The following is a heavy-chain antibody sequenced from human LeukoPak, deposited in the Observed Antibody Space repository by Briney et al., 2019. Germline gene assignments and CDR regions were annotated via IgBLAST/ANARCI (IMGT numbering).Heavy chain of an antibody. CDR3: AKDRGYSYGYHYFDY. V-gene: IGHV3-23*01. D-gene: IGHD5-18*01. Sequence: GGSLRLSCAASGFTFSSYAMRWVRQAPGKGLEWVSAISGSGGSTYYADSVKGRFTISRDNSKNTLYLQMNSLRAEDTAVYYCAKDRGYSYGYHYFDYWGQGTLVTVSS. CDR1: GFTFSSYA. CDR2: ISGSGGST. J-gene: IGHJ4*02.